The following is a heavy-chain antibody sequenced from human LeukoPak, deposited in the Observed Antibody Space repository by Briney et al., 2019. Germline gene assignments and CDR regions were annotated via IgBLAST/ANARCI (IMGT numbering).Heavy chain of an antibody. D-gene: IGHD3-16*01. CDR2: IYSGGST. CDR1: GFTVSSNY. Sequence: GGSLRLSCAASGFTVSSNYMSWVRQAPGKGLEWVSVIYSGGSTYYADSVKGRFTISRDNSKNTLYLQMNSLRAEDTAVYYCAKDSFVSGGGYWGQGTLVTVSS. J-gene: IGHJ4*02. V-gene: IGHV3-53*01. CDR3: AKDSFVSGGGY.